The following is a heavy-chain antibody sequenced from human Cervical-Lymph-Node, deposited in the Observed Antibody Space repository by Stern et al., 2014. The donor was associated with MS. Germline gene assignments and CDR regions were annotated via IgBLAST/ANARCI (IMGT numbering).Heavy chain of an antibody. Sequence: QVQLVQSGAEVKKPGASVKVSCKASGFTFTNYYVHWVRQAPGQGLEWMGIINRSDDDTGYAQRFQGRLTVTRDTSSSTVYMELTSLRYDDTAVYYCALSAFDFWGQGTLVNVSS. J-gene: IGHJ4*02. V-gene: IGHV1-46*01. CDR1: GFTFTNYY. D-gene: IGHD5/OR15-5a*01. CDR2: INRSDDDT. CDR3: ALSAFDF.